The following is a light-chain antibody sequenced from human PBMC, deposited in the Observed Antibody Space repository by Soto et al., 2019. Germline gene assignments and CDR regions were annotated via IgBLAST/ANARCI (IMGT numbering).Light chain of an antibody. V-gene: IGKV1-12*01. CDR2: AAS. CDR3: QQANNFPWT. Sequence: EIHRRQSPSTLSASIGNGAPITGRASQGISSRVAWYHQKPGTHPKLLIYAASTLQSGVPSRFSGSGSGTDFTLTISSLQPEEFATYYCQQANNFPWTFGQGTKVDIK. CDR1: QGISSR. J-gene: IGKJ1*01.